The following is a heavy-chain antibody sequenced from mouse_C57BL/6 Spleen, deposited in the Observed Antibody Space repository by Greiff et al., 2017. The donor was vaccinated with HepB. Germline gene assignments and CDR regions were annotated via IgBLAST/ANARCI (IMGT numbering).Heavy chain of an antibody. J-gene: IGHJ1*03. Sequence: VKLQQPGAELVMPGASVKLSCKASGYTFTSYWMHWVKQRPGQGLEWIGEIDPSDSYTNYNQKFKGKSTLTVDKSSSTAYMQLSSLTSEDSAVYYCARWDSYWYFDVWGTGTTVTVSS. V-gene: IGHV1-69*01. CDR2: IDPSDSYT. CDR1: GYTFTSYW. CDR3: ARWDSYWYFDV. D-gene: IGHD4-1*01.